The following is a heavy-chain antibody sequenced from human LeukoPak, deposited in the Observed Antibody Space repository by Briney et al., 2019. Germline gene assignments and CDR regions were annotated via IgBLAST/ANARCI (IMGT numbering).Heavy chain of an antibody. CDR1: GGSMSSYY. Sequence: SETLSLTCTVSGGSMSSYYWSWIRQPPGKGLEWIGYIYYSGSTKYNPSLKSRVTISVDTSKNQFSLKLSPVTAADTAVYYCARGARAGYNLEPFDYWGQGTLVTVSS. D-gene: IGHD5-24*01. CDR3: ARGARAGYNLEPFDY. CDR2: IYYSGST. J-gene: IGHJ4*02. V-gene: IGHV4-59*08.